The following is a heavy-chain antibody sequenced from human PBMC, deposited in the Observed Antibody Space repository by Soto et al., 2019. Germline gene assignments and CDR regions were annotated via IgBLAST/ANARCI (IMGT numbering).Heavy chain of an antibody. CDR3: ASQRFFPGVGV. CDR2: ISSSSSFI. Sequence: EVQLVESGGGLVKPGGSLRLSCAASGFSFSSYSMRWVRQAPGKGLEWVSPISSSSSFIYYADSVKGRLTISRDNANNSLYLQMDSLRVDDTAVYYCASQRFFPGVGVWGKGTTVTVSS. D-gene: IGHD3-3*01. V-gene: IGHV3-21*02. CDR1: GFSFSSYS. J-gene: IGHJ6*04.